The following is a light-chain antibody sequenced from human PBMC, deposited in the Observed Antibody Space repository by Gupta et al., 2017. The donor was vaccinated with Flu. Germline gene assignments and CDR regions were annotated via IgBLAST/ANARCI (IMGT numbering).Light chain of an antibody. CDR3: HQSSKLPLT. Sequence: EIVLTQSPDFPSVTPKEKVTITCRVSQTIGSSLHWYQQKPHQSPKLIIEYASQSISGVPSRFSGSGFGTDFTLTIHGLEAEDAAVYYCHQSSKLPLTFGQGTKVEIK. J-gene: IGKJ1*01. CDR1: QTIGSS. CDR2: YAS. V-gene: IGKV6D-21*02.